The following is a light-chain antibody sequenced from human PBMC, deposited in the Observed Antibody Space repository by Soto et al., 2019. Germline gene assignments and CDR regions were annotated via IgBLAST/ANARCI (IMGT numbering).Light chain of an antibody. CDR2: TAS. CDR3: HKYGPSPLT. J-gene: IGKJ4*01. Sequence: EIVLTQSPGTLSLSPGARATLSCRASQSVASSFIAWFQQKPGQPPRLLIYTASSRAPGIPDRFTASGSGTDFTITISRLEPEDFAVYYCHKYGPSPLTFGGGTKVEI. CDR1: QSVASSF. V-gene: IGKV3-20*01.